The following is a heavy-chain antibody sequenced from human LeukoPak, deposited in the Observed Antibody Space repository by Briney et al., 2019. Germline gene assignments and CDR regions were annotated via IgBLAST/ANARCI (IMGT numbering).Heavy chain of an antibody. V-gene: IGHV1-2*02. D-gene: IGHD3-22*01. Sequence: ASVTVSCKASGYTFTRYYMHWVRQAPGQGLEWTGWINPNSGGTNYAQKFQGRVTMTRDTSISTAYMELSRLRSDDTAVYYCARVGSSGYYYRYFDYWGQGTLVTVSS. CDR2: INPNSGGT. CDR3: ARVGSSGYYYRYFDY. J-gene: IGHJ4*02. CDR1: GYTFTRYY.